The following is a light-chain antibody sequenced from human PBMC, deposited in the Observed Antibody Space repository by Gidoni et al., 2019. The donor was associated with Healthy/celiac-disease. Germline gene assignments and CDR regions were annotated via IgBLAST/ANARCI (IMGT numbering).Light chain of an antibody. V-gene: IGLV3-19*01. CDR3: NSRDSSGNHLV. CDR1: SLRSYY. CDR2: GKN. J-gene: IGLJ2*01. Sequence: SSELTQYPAVSVALGQTVRITCQGDSLRSYYSSWYQKKPGQAPVLVIYGKNNRPSGIPDRFTGSSSGNTASLTITGAQAEDEADYYCNSRDSSGNHLVFGGGTKLTVL.